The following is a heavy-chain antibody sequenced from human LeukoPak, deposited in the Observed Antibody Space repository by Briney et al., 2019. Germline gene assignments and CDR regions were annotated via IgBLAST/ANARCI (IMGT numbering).Heavy chain of an antibody. D-gene: IGHD3-9*01. V-gene: IGHV3-23*01. CDR3: VTYYDILTGYLLYYFDY. J-gene: IGHJ4*02. CDR1: GGSISNYY. Sequence: ETLSLTCTVSGGSISNYYWSWIRQPPGKGLEWVSAISGSGGSTYYADSVKGRFTISRDNSKNTLYLQMNSLRAEDTAVYYCVTYYDILTGYLLYYFDYWGQGTLVTVSS. CDR2: ISGSGGST.